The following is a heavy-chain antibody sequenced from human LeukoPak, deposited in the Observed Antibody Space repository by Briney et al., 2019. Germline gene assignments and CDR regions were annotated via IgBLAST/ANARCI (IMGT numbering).Heavy chain of an antibody. Sequence: ASVKVSCKASGYTFTNYDINWVRQATGQGLEWMGYMNPNSGNTGYAQKFQGRVTITKDTSISTAYMELYSLRSVDTAVYYCAREGFDYWGQGTLVTVSS. CDR2: MNPNSGNT. CDR3: AREGFDY. CDR1: GYTFTNYD. J-gene: IGHJ4*02. V-gene: IGHV1-8*03.